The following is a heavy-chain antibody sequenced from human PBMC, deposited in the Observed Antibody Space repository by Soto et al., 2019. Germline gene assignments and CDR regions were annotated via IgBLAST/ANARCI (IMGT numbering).Heavy chain of an antibody. V-gene: IGHV3-66*01. Sequence: GGSLRLSCAASGFTFSSYSMNWVRQVPGKGLEWVSIRYSDGRSYHAESVKGRFTISTDDSENTLYLQMSSLRAEDTAVYYCAHLVLLWFGELSAEYFQHWGQGTLVTVSS. CDR1: GFTFSSYS. J-gene: IGHJ1*01. D-gene: IGHD3-10*01. CDR2: RYSDGRS. CDR3: AHLVLLWFGELSAEYFQH.